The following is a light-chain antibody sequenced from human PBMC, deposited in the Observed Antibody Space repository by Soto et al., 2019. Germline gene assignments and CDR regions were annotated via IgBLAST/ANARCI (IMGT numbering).Light chain of an antibody. J-gene: IGLJ1*01. V-gene: IGLV1-40*01. Sequence: QSVLTQPPSVSGAPGQTVTISCAGSSSNIGPGFDVHWYQQVSGTAPKLLIYGNSNRPSGVPDRFSGSRSGNTASLTISGLQAEDEADYYCSSYTTTNTYVFGTGTKLT. CDR2: GNS. CDR1: SSNIGPGFD. CDR3: SSYTTTNTYV.